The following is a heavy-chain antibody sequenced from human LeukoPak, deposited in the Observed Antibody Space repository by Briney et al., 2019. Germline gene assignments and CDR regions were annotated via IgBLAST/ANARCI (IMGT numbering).Heavy chain of an antibody. Sequence: GGSLRLSCAASGFTFSSYAMSRVRQAPGKGLEWVSAISGSGGSTYYADSVKGRFTISRDNSKNTLYLQMNSLRAEDTAVYYCAKDSSGSSSSWYRWFDPWGQGTLVTVSS. CDR3: AKDSSGSSSSWYRWFDP. V-gene: IGHV3-23*01. J-gene: IGHJ5*02. CDR1: GFTFSSYA. D-gene: IGHD6-13*01. CDR2: ISGSGGST.